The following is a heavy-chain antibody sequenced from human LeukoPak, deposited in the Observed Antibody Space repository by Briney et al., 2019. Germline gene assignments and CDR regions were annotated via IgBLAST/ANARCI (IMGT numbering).Heavy chain of an antibody. CDR3: AKDALVGATTAWFDP. CDR2: ISGSGGST. D-gene: IGHD1-26*01. Sequence: GGSLRLSCAASGFTFSSYAMSWFRQAPGRGLEWVSAISGSGGSTYYADSVKGRFTISRDNSKNTLYLQMNSLRAEDTAVYYCAKDALVGATTAWFDPWGQGTLVTVSS. J-gene: IGHJ5*02. V-gene: IGHV3-23*01. CDR1: GFTFSSYA.